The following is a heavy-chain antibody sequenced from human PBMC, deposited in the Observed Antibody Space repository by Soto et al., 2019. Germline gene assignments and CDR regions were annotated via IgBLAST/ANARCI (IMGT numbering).Heavy chain of an antibody. J-gene: IGHJ4*02. CDR2: IDPSDSST. V-gene: IGHV5-10-1*01. Sequence: GESLKISCKGSGYSFTSYWISWVRQMPGKGLEWMGRIDPSDSSTNYSPSFQGHVTISADKSISTAYLQWSSLKASDTAMYYCATHSSGWYYFDYWGQGTLVTVSS. CDR3: ATHSSGWYYFDY. D-gene: IGHD6-19*01. CDR1: GYSFTSYW.